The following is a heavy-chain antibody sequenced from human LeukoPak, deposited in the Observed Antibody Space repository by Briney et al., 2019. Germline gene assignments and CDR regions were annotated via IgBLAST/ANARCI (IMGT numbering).Heavy chain of an antibody. Sequence: SEPLSLPCTLSGGSISSYYGSWIRQPPGTGLVWIGYIYYSGSTNYNPSLKSRVTISVDTSKNQFSLKLSSVTAADTDVYYWARDEGRDGYNSYWGQGTLVTVYS. CDR1: GGSISSYY. D-gene: IGHD5-24*01. V-gene: IGHV4-59*01. CDR3: ARDEGRDGYNSY. CDR2: IYYSGST. J-gene: IGHJ4*02.